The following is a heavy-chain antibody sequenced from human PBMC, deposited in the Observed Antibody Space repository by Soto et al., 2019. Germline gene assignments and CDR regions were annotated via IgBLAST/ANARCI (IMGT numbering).Heavy chain of an antibody. CDR2: TSGSGVYT. V-gene: IGHV3-23*01. CDR1: GFTFSSCA. J-gene: IGHJ3*02. CDR3: AKSDGDYGTPDAFDI. Sequence: EVQVLESGGGLVQPGGSLRLSCAASGFTFSSCAMSWVRQAPGKGLEWVSTTSGSGVYTYYTNSVKGRFTISRDNSKNTLYLQMNSLGAEDTAIYYCAKSDGDYGTPDAFDIWGQGAMVTVSS. D-gene: IGHD4-17*01.